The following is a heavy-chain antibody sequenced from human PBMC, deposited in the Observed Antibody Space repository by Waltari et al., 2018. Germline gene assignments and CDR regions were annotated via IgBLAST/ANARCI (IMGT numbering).Heavy chain of an antibody. J-gene: IGHJ5*02. Sequence: EVQLLESGGGLVQPGGSLRLSCAVSGFTFSSYAMSWVRQAPGKGLEWVSVIYSGGSTYYADSVKGRFTISRDNSKNTLYLQMNSLRAEDTAVYYCAKSSEDITGANDPWGQGTLVTVSS. V-gene: IGHV3-23*03. CDR3: AKSSEDITGANDP. D-gene: IGHD1-20*01. CDR1: GFTFSSYA. CDR2: IYSGGST.